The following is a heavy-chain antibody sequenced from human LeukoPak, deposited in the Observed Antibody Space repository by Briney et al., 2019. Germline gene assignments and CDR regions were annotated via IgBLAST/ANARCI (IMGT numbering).Heavy chain of an antibody. CDR1: GFTFSSYA. J-gene: IGHJ3*02. CDR3: AKDRTITMVRGVKGDAFDI. Sequence: GGSLRLSCAASGFTFSSYAMSWVRQAPGKGLEWVSAISGSGGSTYYADSVKGRFTISRDNSKNTLYLQMNSLRAEDTAVYYCAKDRTITMVRGVKGDAFDIWGQGTMVTVSS. D-gene: IGHD3-10*01. CDR2: ISGSGGST. V-gene: IGHV3-23*01.